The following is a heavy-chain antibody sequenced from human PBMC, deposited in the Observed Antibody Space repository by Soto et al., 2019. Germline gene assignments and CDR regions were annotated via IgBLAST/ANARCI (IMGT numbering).Heavy chain of an antibody. CDR3: ASYDFWSGSYTAFDI. CDR1: GFTFSSYW. V-gene: IGHV3-7*01. CDR2: IKQDGSEK. D-gene: IGHD3-3*01. Sequence: GGSLRLSCAASGFTFSSYWMSWVRQAPGKGLEWVANIKQDGSEKYYVDSVKGRFTISRDNAKNSLYLQMNSLRAEDTAVYYCASYDFWSGSYTAFDIWGQGTMVTVSS. J-gene: IGHJ3*02.